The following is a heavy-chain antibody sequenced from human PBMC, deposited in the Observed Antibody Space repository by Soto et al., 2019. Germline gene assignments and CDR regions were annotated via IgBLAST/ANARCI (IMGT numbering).Heavy chain of an antibody. J-gene: IGHJ5*02. D-gene: IGHD6-6*01. V-gene: IGHV1-18*01. Sequence: QVQLVRSGAEVKKPGASVKVSCKASGYTFTSYGISWVRQAPGQGLEWMGWISAYNGNTNYAQKLQGKVNMTTDTSTSTAYMELRSLRSDDTAVYYCARDPRAARPQYDSERFDPWGQGTLVTVSS. CDR1: GYTFTSYG. CDR3: ARDPRAARPQYDSERFDP. CDR2: ISAYNGNT.